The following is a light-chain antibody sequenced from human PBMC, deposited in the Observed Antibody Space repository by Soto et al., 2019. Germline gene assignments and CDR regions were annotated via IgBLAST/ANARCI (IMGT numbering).Light chain of an antibody. V-gene: IGKV1-5*01. CDR1: QSVSSW. Sequence: DIQMTQSPSTLSASVGDRVSISCRASQSVSSWLAWYQHKPGKAPKLLIYDASNLESGVPFRFSGSGSGTEFTLTISSLQPDDFATYYCQHYNSYSEAFGQGTKVDIK. CDR3: QHYNSYSEA. J-gene: IGKJ1*01. CDR2: DAS.